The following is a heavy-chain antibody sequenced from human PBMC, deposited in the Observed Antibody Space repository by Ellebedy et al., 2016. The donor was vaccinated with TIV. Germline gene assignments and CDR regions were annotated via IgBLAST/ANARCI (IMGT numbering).Heavy chain of an antibody. CDR1: GFTYSNYA. J-gene: IGHJ4*02. V-gene: IGHV3-23*01. D-gene: IGHD2-2*02. Sequence: GESLKISCAASGFTYSNYAMNWVRQAPGKGLEWVSGISGSGRSTYYADSVKGRFTITRDNSKNTLYLQMRSLRAEDTAQYYCAKGRCSTTNCYTWGDVDYWGQGTLVTVSS. CDR3: AKGRCSTTNCYTWGDVDY. CDR2: ISGSGRST.